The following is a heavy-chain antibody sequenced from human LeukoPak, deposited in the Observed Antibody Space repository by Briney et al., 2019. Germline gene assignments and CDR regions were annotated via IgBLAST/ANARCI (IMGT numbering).Heavy chain of an antibody. V-gene: IGHV1-8*02. J-gene: IGHJ5*02. CDR2: MNPNSGNT. D-gene: IGHD3-22*01. CDR3: ARGRRYYDSSGYPKNWFDP. CDR1: GYTFTSYD. Sequence: ASVKVSCKASGYTFTSYDINWVRQATGQGLEWMGWMNPNSGNTGYAQKFQGRVTMTRNTPISTAYMGLSSLRSEDTAVYYCARGRRYYDSSGYPKNWFDPWGQGTLVTVSS.